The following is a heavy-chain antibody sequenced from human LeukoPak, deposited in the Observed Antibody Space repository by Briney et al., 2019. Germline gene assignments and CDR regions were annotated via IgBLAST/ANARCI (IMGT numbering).Heavy chain of an antibody. D-gene: IGHD3-22*01. J-gene: IGHJ4*02. Sequence: GASVKVSCMTSGYTFTGYYMHWVRQAPGQGLEWMGWINPNSGGINYAQKFQGRVTMTRDTSISTAYIELSSLRSDDTAVYYCARDPADGNYDSSGHSLDYWGQGTLVTVSS. CDR1: GYTFTGYY. CDR2: INPNSGGI. V-gene: IGHV1-2*02. CDR3: ARDPADGNYDSSGHSLDY.